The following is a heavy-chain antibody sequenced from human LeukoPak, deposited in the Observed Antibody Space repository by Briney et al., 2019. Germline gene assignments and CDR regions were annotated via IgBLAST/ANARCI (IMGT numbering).Heavy chain of an antibody. J-gene: IGHJ4*02. V-gene: IGHV4-4*08. CDR3: AGYDHSNYLAY. CDR2: IHANGDT. Sequence: PSETLSLTCTVSGVSISSNYWSWIRQPPGKGLEWNGLEWIGYIHANGDTNYNPSLNRRVTMSLDSSRRLLSLNLSSLTAADTAVYFCAGYDHSNYLAYWGQGILVTVSS. D-gene: IGHD4-11*01. CDR1: GVSISSNY.